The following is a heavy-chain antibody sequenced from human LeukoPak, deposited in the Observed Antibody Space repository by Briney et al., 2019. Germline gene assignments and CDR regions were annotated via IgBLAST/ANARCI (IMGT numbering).Heavy chain of an antibody. CDR2: IYSGGST. Sequence: GGSLRLSCAASGFTVSSNYMSWVRQAPGKGLEWVSVIYSGGSTYYADSVKGRFTISRDDADNSLYLQMNSLRAEDTAVYFCARDYVARQGRNAFDIWGQGTMVAVSS. D-gene: IGHD3-16*01. V-gene: IGHV3-53*01. J-gene: IGHJ3*02. CDR1: GFTVSSNY. CDR3: ARDYVARQGRNAFDI.